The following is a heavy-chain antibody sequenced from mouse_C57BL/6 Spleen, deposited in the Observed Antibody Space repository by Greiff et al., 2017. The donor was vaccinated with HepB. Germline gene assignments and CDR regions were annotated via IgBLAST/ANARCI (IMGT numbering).Heavy chain of an antibody. D-gene: IGHD2-1*01. J-gene: IGHJ1*03. Sequence: QVQLKESGAELVRPGASVKLSCKASGYTFTDYYINWVKQRPGQGLEWIARIYPGSGNTYYNEKFKGKATLTAEKSSSTAYMQLSSLTSEDSAVYFCARGDYGNYGVAGYFDVWGTGTTVTVSS. CDR3: ARGDYGNYGVAGYFDV. V-gene: IGHV1-76*01. CDR2: IYPGSGNT. CDR1: GYTFTDYY.